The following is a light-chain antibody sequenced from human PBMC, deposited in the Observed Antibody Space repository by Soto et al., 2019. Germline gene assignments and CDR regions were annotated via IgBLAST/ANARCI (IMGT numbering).Light chain of an antibody. J-gene: IGKJ4*01. CDR1: QSVRSNY. CDR2: DAS. V-gene: IGKV3-20*01. Sequence: EIVLTQSPDTLSLSPGERATLSCRASQSVRSNYLAWYQQKPGQAPRFLIYDASSRATGIPDRFSGSGSGTDFTLTISRLDPEDFAVYYCQQYGISPLTFGGGTKVEIK. CDR3: QQYGISPLT.